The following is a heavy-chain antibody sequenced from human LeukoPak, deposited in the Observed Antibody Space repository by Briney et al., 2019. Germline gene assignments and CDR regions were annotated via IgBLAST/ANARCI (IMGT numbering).Heavy chain of an antibody. CDR1: GPSISSSNYY. Sequence: SATLSLTCTVSGPSISSSNYYWGWIRQPPGKGLEWIVRVDYRGNTYYNTSLKGRVTTSVATSKSQSSLKLSSVTAADTAVYYCATSAPRYCSSTSCYAGLLEFDPWGQGTLVTVSS. D-gene: IGHD2-2*01. CDR3: ATSAPRYCSSTSCYAGLLEFDP. V-gene: IGHV4-39*01. J-gene: IGHJ5*02. CDR2: VDYRGNT.